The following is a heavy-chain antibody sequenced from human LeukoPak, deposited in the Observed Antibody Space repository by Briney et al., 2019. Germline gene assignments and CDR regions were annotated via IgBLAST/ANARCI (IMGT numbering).Heavy chain of an antibody. CDR3: AREGQLLWFGEPSGYFDY. V-gene: IGHV1-3*01. CDR1: GYAFTSYA. CDR2: INAGNGNT. D-gene: IGHD3-10*01. Sequence: GASVKVSCKASGYAFTSYAMHWVRQAPGQRLEWMGWINAGNGNTKYSQKFQGRVTITRDTSASTAYMELSSLRSEDTAVYYCAREGQLLWFGEPSGYFDYWGQGTLVTVPS. J-gene: IGHJ4*02.